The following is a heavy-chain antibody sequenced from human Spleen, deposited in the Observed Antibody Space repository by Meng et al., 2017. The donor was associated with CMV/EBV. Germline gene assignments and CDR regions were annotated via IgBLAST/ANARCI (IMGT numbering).Heavy chain of an antibody. CDR3: ARDSNDYSTYGGRWSYYYYGMDV. CDR2: INISTTR. Sequence: GGSLRLSCAASGFTFSDCYMNWVRQAPGKGLEWVSCINISTTRDYADSVKGRFTISRDNAKNSLYLQMNGLRAEDSAVYYCARDSNDYSTYGGRWSYYYYGMDVWGQGTTVTVSS. CDR1: GFTFSDCY. J-gene: IGHJ6*02. V-gene: IGHV3-69-1*01. D-gene: IGHD4-11*01.